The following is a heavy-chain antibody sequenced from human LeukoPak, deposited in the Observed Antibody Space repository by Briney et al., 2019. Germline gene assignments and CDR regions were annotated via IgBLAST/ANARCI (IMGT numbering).Heavy chain of an antibody. CDR3: ARTNYFDTSGYYNDNWYFDL. D-gene: IGHD3-22*01. CDR1: GFTFSSYS. J-gene: IGHJ2*01. Sequence: GGSLRLSCAASGFTFSSYSMNWVRQAPGKGLEWVSSISSSSSYIYYADSVKGRFTISRDNAKNSLYLQMNSLRAEDTAVYYCARTNYFDTSGYYNDNWYFDLWGRGTLVTASS. CDR2: ISSSSSYI. V-gene: IGHV3-21*01.